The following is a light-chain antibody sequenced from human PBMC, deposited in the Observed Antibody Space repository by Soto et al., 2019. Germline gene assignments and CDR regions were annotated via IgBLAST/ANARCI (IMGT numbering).Light chain of an antibody. CDR2: EVS. V-gene: IGLV2-8*01. Sequence: QSALTQPPSASGSPGQSVTISCTGTSGDVGGHNFVSWYQFHPGKAPKLIIYEVSKRPSGVPNRFSGSKSDNTASLTVSGLQAEDEADYFCSSYAGTNKVFGGGTQLT. J-gene: IGLJ3*02. CDR1: SGDVGGHNF. CDR3: SSYAGTNKV.